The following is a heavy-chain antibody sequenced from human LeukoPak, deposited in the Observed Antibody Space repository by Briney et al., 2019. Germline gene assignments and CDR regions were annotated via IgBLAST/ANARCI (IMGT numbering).Heavy chain of an antibody. CDR3: ARRVVTRDCYDYYGLDV. V-gene: IGHV4-30-2*01. CDR1: GGSISSGAYS. CDR2: IYHNGST. J-gene: IGHJ6*02. Sequence: PSQTLSLTCAVSGGSISSGAYSWSWIRQPPGKGLEWIGYIYHNGSTYYNPSLKSRVTISVDRSKNQLSLKLSSVTAADTAMYYCARRVVTRDCYDYYGLDVWGQGTTVTVSS. D-gene: IGHD3-3*01.